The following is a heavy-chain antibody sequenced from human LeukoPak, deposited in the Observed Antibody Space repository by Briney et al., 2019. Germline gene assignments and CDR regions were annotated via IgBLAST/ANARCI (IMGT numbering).Heavy chain of an antibody. Sequence: GGSLRLSRAASGFTFSDYYMSWIRQAPGKGLEWISYISISSSTIYYADSVKGRFTVSRDNAKTSLYLQMNSLRAEDTAVYYCARRDSGSREFDSWGQGTLVTVSS. J-gene: IGHJ4*02. V-gene: IGHV3-11*04. CDR1: GFTFSDYY. CDR2: ISISSSTI. D-gene: IGHD3-10*01. CDR3: ARRDSGSREFDS.